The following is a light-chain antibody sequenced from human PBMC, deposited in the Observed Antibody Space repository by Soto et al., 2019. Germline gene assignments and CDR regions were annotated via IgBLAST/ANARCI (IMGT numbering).Light chain of an antibody. J-gene: IGKJ3*01. CDR3: QQYGSSPFT. Sequence: EIVLTQSPGTLSLSPGERVTLSCRASQTVGINYLAWYQQKPGQAPRLLIYSTSSRATGIPDRFSGSGSGTDFTLTISRLEPEDFAVYYCQQYGSSPFTFGPGTKVDIK. CDR1: QTVGINY. CDR2: STS. V-gene: IGKV3-20*01.